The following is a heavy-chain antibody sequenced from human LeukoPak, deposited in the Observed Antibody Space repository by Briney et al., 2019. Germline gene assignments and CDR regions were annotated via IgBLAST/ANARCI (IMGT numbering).Heavy chain of an antibody. D-gene: IGHD3-10*01. J-gene: IGHJ4*02. CDR1: GFTFSSYA. CDR2: ISGSGGST. Sequence: GGSLRLSCAASGFTFSSYAMGWVRQAPGKGLEWVSAISGSGGSTYSADSVKGRFTISRDNSKNTLYLQMNSLRAEDTAVYYCAKDPRTVRGVFDYWGQGTLVTVSS. CDR3: AKDPRTVRGVFDY. V-gene: IGHV3-23*01.